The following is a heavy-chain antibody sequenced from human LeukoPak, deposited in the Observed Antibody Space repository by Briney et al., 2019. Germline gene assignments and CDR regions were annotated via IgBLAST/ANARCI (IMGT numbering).Heavy chain of an antibody. J-gene: IGHJ4*02. D-gene: IGHD3-10*01. V-gene: IGHV4-31*03. Sequence: SETLSLTCTVSGVSISSVGYYWSWIRQYPGKGREWIGYISYSGNTYYNPSLKSRVSISVDTSKTQFSLNLSSVTAADTALYYCARVGEGKQFDYWGQGTLVTVSS. CDR2: ISYSGNT. CDR1: GVSISSVGYY. CDR3: ARVGEGKQFDY.